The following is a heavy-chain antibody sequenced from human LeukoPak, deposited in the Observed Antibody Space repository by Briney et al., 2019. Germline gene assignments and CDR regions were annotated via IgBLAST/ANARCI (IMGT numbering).Heavy chain of an antibody. CDR2: IGGSGNCT. CDR1: GFTFSSYA. D-gene: IGHD3-10*01. Sequence: GGSLRLSCAASGFTFSSYAMSWVRQAPGKGLEWVSVIGGSGNCTYYADSVKGRFTISRDSSKNTLYLQMNSLRAEDTAVYYCARGAEKILSFGEYPSDAFDIWGQGTMVSATS. J-gene: IGHJ3*02. V-gene: IGHV3-23*01. CDR3: ARGAEKILSFGEYPSDAFDI.